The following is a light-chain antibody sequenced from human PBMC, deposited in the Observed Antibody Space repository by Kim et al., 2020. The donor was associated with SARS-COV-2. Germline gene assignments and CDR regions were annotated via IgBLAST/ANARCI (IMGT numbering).Light chain of an antibody. Sequence: PGKPAQSTGVGNGLGSKSVHWNQHKPGQAPVVVIYYDTDRPSGIPERFSGSKSGNTATLTISRVESGDEADYYCQAWDTRTDHYVFGSGTKVTVL. CDR3: QAWDTRTDHYV. CDR1: GLGSKS. V-gene: IGLV3-21*04. J-gene: IGLJ1*01. CDR2: YDT.